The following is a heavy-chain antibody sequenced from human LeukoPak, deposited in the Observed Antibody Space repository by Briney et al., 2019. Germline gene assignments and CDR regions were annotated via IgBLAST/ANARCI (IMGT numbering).Heavy chain of an antibody. CDR1: GGSFSGYY. D-gene: IGHD2-15*01. V-gene: IGHV4-34*01. J-gene: IGHJ4*02. CDR2: INHSGCT. Sequence: SETLSLTCAVYGGSFSGYYWSWIRQPPGKGLEWIGEINHSGCTNYNPSLKSRITISVDTSKNQFSLKLSSVTAADTAVYYCAKRRVGSVAAKGFFDYWGQGTLVTVSS. CDR3: AKRRVGSVAAKGFFDY.